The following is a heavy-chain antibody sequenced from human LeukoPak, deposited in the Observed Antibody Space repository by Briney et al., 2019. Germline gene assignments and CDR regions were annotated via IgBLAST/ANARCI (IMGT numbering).Heavy chain of an antibody. Sequence: SETLSLTCTVSDDSLRSDSYYGAWIRQIPGKGLEWIGSVYYRGSTSYKASLKSRVTISVDTSKNQFSLKLTSVTAADTAVYYCARQVASYGSFDYWGRGTLVTVSS. V-gene: IGHV4-39*01. J-gene: IGHJ4*02. CDR2: VYYRGST. CDR3: ARQVASYGSFDY. CDR1: DDSLRSDSYY. D-gene: IGHD5-18*01.